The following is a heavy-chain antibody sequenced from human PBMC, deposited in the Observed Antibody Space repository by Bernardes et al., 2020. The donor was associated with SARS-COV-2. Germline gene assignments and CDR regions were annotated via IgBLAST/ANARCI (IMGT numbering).Heavy chain of an antibody. CDR3: AREEVSSSSFDY. CDR1: GYTFSGNY. D-gene: IGHD6-6*01. V-gene: IGHV1-2*02. Sequence: ASVKVSCMAPGYTFSGNYLHWVRQAPGQGLEWVGWISPSGATIYAQKFLGRVTLTRDMSISTAYMELNRLTSDDTALYYCAREEVSSSSFDYWGQGTLVTVSS. CDR2: ISPSGAT. J-gene: IGHJ4*02.